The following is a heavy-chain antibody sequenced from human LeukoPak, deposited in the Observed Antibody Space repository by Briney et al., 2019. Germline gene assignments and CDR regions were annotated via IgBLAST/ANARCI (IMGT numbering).Heavy chain of an antibody. CDR3: ARELGVGVIGDAFDI. D-gene: IGHD3-22*01. Sequence: GGSLRLSCAASEFTFSSYWMHWVRQAPGKGLMWVSRINSDGSSTSYADSVKGRFTISRDNAKNTLSLQMNSLSAEDTALYFCARELGVGVIGDAFDIWGQGTMVTVSS. CDR1: EFTFSSYW. V-gene: IGHV3-74*01. J-gene: IGHJ3*02. CDR2: INSDGSST.